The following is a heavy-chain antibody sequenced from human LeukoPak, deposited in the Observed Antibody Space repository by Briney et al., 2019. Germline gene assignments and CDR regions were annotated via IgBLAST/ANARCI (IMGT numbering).Heavy chain of an antibody. CDR2: ISANAGTI. Sequence: GSLRLSCAASGFTFSTYAMTWVRQAPGKGLEWVSSISANAGTIHHADSVKGRFTISRDNSRNTLFLQMNSLRADDTAVYYCAKNIVVVPAALDAFDIWGQGTMVTVSS. CDR1: GFTFSTYA. V-gene: IGHV3-23*01. J-gene: IGHJ3*02. D-gene: IGHD2-2*01. CDR3: AKNIVVVPAALDAFDI.